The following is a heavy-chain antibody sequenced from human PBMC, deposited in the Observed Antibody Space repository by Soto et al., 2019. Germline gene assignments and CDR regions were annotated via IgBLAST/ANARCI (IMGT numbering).Heavy chain of an antibody. CDR2: ISAYNGHT. CDR1: GYTFTSYG. Sequence: ASVKVSCKASGYTFTSYGISWVRQAPGQGLEWMGWISAYNGHTNYAQKLQGRVTMTTDTSTSTAYMELRSLRSDDTAVYYCARFRGYSYGLPYYYYGMDVWGQGTTVTVSS. CDR3: ARFRGYSYGLPYYYYGMDV. J-gene: IGHJ6*02. V-gene: IGHV1-18*01. D-gene: IGHD5-18*01.